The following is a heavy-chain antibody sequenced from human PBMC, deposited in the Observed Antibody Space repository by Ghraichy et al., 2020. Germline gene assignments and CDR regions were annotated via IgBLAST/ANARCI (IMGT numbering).Heavy chain of an antibody. D-gene: IGHD2-15*01. Sequence: ASVKVSCKASGYTFTSYYMHWVRQAPGQGLEWMGIINPSGGSTSYAQKFQGRVTMTRDTSTSTVYMELSSLRSEDTAVYYCARLSGGSYYYYGMDVWGQGTTVTVSS. V-gene: IGHV1-46*01. CDR2: INPSGGST. CDR3: ARLSGGSYYYYGMDV. CDR1: GYTFTSYY. J-gene: IGHJ6*02.